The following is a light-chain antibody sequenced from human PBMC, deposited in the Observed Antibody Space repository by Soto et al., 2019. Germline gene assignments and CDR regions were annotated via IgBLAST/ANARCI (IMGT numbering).Light chain of an antibody. Sequence: DIQMTQSPSTLSGSVEDRVTITCLASQTISSWLAWYQKKKGKAPKLLIYKASTLKSGVPSRLRGSGYGTELTLTISSMQTDDFETYYCQHYNSYSEAFGHGTKVDI. J-gene: IGKJ1*01. CDR2: KAS. V-gene: IGKV1-5*03. CDR3: QHYNSYSEA. CDR1: QTISSW.